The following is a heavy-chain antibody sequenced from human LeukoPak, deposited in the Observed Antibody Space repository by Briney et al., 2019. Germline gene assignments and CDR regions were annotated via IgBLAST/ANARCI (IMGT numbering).Heavy chain of an antibody. J-gene: IGHJ5*02. CDR3: ASYRIGYCSGDTCYADCFDP. CDR1: GFTFSSYS. Sequence: SGGSLRLSCAASGFTFSSYSMHWVRQAPGKGLEWVANIKEDGSEKYYVYAVKGRFTFSRDNAKNSLYLQMNNLKAEDTAVYYCASYRIGYCSGDTCYADCFDPWGQGTLVTVSS. CDR2: IKEDGSEK. D-gene: IGHD2-15*01. V-gene: IGHV3-7*01.